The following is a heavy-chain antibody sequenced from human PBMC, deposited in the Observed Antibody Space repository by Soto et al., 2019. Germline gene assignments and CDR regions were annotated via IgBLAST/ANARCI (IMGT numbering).Heavy chain of an antibody. CDR2: IKQDGSET. CDR1: GFTFTSYW. V-gene: IGHV3-7*01. J-gene: IGHJ4*02. Sequence: EVQLVESGGGLVQPGGSLRLSCAASGFTFTSYWMSWVRQAPGKGLEWVANIKQDGSETYYVDSGKGRFTISRDNAKNSLYLQMNSLRAEDTAVYYRARGLREVDYWGQGTLVTVSS. CDR3: ARGLREVDY.